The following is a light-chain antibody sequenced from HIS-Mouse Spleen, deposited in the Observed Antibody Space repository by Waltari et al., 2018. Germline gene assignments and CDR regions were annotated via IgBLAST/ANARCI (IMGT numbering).Light chain of an antibody. CDR3: QQYNNWWT. V-gene: IGKV3-15*01. CDR2: VAS. Sequence: EIVMTQSPATLSVSPGERATLSCRASQSVSSNLAWYQQKPGQAPRLLIYVASTRAPGIPARFSGSGSGTEFTLTISSMQSEDFAVYYCQQYNNWWTFGQGTKVEIK. J-gene: IGKJ1*01. CDR1: QSVSSN.